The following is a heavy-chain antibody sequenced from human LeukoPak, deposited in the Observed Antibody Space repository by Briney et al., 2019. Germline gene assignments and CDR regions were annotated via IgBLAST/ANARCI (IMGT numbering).Heavy chain of an antibody. CDR1: GFTFSSYG. CDR2: INSDGSST. CDR3: ARVPRDYGSGTNLDP. Sequence: SGGSLRLSCAASGFTFSSYGMSWVRQAPGKGLVWVSRINSDGSSTSYADSVKGRFTISRDNAKNTLYLQMNSLRAEDAAVYYCARVPRDYGSGTNLDPWGQGTLVTVSS. D-gene: IGHD3-10*01. V-gene: IGHV3-74*01. J-gene: IGHJ5*02.